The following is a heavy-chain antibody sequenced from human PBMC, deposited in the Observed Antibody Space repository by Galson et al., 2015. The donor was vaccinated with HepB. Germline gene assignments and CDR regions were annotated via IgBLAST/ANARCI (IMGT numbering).Heavy chain of an antibody. CDR1: GYTFTSYY. Sequence: SVKVSCKASGYTFTSYYMHWVRQAPGQGLEWMGIINPSGGSTSYAQKFQGRVTMTRDTSTSTVYMELSSLRSEDTAVYYCARVSREGWLLGHYFDYRGQGTLVPVSP. CDR2: INPSGGST. CDR3: ARVSREGWLLGHYFDY. V-gene: IGHV1-46*03. D-gene: IGHD2-21*02. J-gene: IGHJ4*02.